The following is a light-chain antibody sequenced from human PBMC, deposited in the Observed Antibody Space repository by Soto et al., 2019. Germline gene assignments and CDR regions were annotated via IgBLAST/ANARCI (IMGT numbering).Light chain of an antibody. CDR2: AAS. J-gene: IGKJ4*01. CDR1: QGISNY. CDR3: QQLNSYPLT. V-gene: IGKV1-27*01. Sequence: DIQMTHSPSSLSASVGDRVTTTCRPSQGISNYLAWYQQNPGKVPNLLIYAASTLQSGVPSRFSGSGSGTEFTLTISSLQPEDFATYSCQQLNSYPLTFGGGTKVEIK.